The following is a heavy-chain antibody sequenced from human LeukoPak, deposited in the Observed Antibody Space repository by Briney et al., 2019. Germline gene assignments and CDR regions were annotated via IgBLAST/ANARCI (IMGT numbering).Heavy chain of an antibody. D-gene: IGHD3-3*01. CDR2: ISSSSSYI. CDR1: GFTFSSYS. V-gene: IGHV3-21*01. CDR3: ARDESLEYYDFWSGYYTVDY. Sequence: NPGGSLRLSCAASGFTFSSYSMNWVRQAPGKGLEWVLSISSSSSYIYYADSVKGRFTISRDNAKNSLYLQMNSLRAEDTAVYYCARDESLEYYDFWSGYYTVDYWGQGTLVTVSS. J-gene: IGHJ4*02.